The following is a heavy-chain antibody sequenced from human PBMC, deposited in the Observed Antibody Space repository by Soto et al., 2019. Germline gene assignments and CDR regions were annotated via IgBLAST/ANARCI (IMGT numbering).Heavy chain of an antibody. D-gene: IGHD2-2*01. CDR3: AKGRQGYCSSTSCPEFDY. CDR2: ISYDGSNK. CDR1: GFTFSSCG. V-gene: IGHV3-30*18. J-gene: IGHJ4*02. Sequence: GGSLRLSCAASGFTFSSCGIHWVRQAPGKGLEWVAAISYDGSNKYHADSVRGRFTIARDNSKNTLYLQMNSLRAEDTAVYYCAKGRQGYCSSTSCPEFDYWGQGTLVTVS.